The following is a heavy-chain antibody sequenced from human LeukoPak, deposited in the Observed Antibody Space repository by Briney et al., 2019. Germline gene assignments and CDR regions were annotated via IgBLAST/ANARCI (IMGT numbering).Heavy chain of an antibody. CDR3: ASRIAAAGRRFDY. CDR1: GFTFNTYW. V-gene: IGHV3-7*01. Sequence: PGGSLRLSCAASGFTFNTYWMTWVRQAPGKGLEWVANIKQDGSQEYYVDSVKGRFTISRDNAKNSLYLQMNSLRAEDTAVYYCASRIAAAGRRFDYWGQGTLVTVSS. CDR2: IKQDGSQE. D-gene: IGHD6-13*01. J-gene: IGHJ4*02.